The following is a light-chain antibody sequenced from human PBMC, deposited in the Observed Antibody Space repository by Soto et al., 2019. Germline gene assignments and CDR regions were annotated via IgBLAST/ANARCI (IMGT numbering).Light chain of an antibody. CDR3: QQGS. CDR1: QSVSSY. CDR2: DAS. V-gene: IGKV3-11*01. Sequence: EIVLTQSPATLSLSPGERATLSCRASQSVSSYLAWYQQKPGQAPRLLIYDASNRATGIPARFSGSGSGTDFTLTISRLEPADFAVYYCQQGSFGGGTKVEIK. J-gene: IGKJ4*01.